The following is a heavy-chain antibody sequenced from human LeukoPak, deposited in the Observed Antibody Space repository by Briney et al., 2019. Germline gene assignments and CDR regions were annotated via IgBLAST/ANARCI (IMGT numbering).Heavy chain of an antibody. CDR1: GYTFTGYY. D-gene: IGHD5-12*01. CDR3: ARVRGVFRERYSGYGKFDY. CDR2: INPNSGGT. Sequence: ASVKVSCKASGYTFTGYYMHWVRQAPGQGLEWMGWINPNSGGTNYAQTFQGRVTMTRDTSISTAYMELSRLRSDDTAVYYCARVRGVFRERYSGYGKFDYWGQGTLVTVSS. J-gene: IGHJ4*02. V-gene: IGHV1-2*02.